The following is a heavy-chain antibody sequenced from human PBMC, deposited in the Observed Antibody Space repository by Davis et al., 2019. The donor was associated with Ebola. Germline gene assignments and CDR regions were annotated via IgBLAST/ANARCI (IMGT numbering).Heavy chain of an antibody. D-gene: IGHD3-22*01. V-gene: IGHV5-10-1*01. Sequence: GESLKISCKGSGYSFTSYWISWVRQMPGKGLEWMGRIDPSDSYTNYSPSFQGHVTISADKSISTAYLQWSSLKASDTAMYYCARHFDPVVVMSTGFDPWGQGTLVTVSS. CDR1: GYSFTSYW. J-gene: IGHJ5*02. CDR2: IDPSDSYT. CDR3: ARHFDPVVVMSTGFDP.